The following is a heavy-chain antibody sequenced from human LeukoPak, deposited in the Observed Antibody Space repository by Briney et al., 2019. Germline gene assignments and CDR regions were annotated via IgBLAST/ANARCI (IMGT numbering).Heavy chain of an antibody. CDR2: VSSSSSTI. D-gene: IGHD5-12*01. J-gene: IGHJ4*02. CDR3: ARGPSGYHNT. Sequence: GGSLRLSCAASGFTFSSYSMNWVRQAPGKGLEWVSYVSSSSSTIYYADSVKGRFTISRDNSRNTLYLQMNSLRAEDTAVYYCARGPSGYHNTGGQGTLVTVSS. CDR1: GFTFSSYS. V-gene: IGHV3-48*01.